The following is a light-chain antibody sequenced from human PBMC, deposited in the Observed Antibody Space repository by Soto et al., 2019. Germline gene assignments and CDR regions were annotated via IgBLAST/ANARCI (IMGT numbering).Light chain of an antibody. J-gene: IGKJ4*01. CDR1: QDINHY. CDR3: QQYATFPVS. Sequence: DIQMTQSPSSLSASVGDRVTITCQASQDINHYLNWYQQRPGKAPKSLIYDGSNLETGVPSRFSGSGAGTVFSLTIDNLQPEDVATYYCQQYATFPVSFGGGTKLEIK. CDR2: DGS. V-gene: IGKV1-33*01.